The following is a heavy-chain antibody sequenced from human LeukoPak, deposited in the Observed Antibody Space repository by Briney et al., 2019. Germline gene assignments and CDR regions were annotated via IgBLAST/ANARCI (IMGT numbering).Heavy chain of an antibody. J-gene: IGHJ4*02. CDR2: INPNSGGT. Sequence: ASVKVSCKASGYTFTGYYMHWVRQAPGQGLEWMGWINPNSGGTNYAQKFQGGVTMTRDTSISTTYMELSGLRSDDTAIYFCARRAPHNGWYIFDHWGQGTLVTVSS. CDR1: GYTFTGYY. V-gene: IGHV1-2*02. D-gene: IGHD6-19*01. CDR3: ARRAPHNGWYIFDH.